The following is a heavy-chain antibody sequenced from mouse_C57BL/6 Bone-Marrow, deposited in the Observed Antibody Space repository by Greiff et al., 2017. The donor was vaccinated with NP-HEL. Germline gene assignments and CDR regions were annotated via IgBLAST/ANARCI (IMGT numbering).Heavy chain of an antibody. CDR2: IDPANGNT. CDR3: ARGTTVELAY. CDR1: GFHIKNTY. Sequence: VQLQQSVAELVRPGASVKLSCTASGFHIKNTYMHWVKQRPEQGLEWIGRIDPANGNTKYAPKFQGKATITADTSSNTAYLQLSSLTSEDTAIYYCARGTTVELAYWGQGTLVTVSA. J-gene: IGHJ3*01. V-gene: IGHV14-3*01. D-gene: IGHD1-1*01.